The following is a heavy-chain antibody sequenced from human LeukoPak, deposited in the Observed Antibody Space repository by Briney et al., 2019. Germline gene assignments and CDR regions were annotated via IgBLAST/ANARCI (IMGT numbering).Heavy chain of an antibody. CDR1: GGSISSYY. J-gene: IGHJ5*02. D-gene: IGHD3-10*01. Sequence: PSETLSLTCTVSGGSISSYYWSWIRQPPGKGLEWIGYIYYSGSTNYNPSLKSRVTISVDTSKNQFSLKLSSVTAADTAVYYCARAVRSSGGDNWFDPWGQGTLVTVSS. CDR2: IYYSGST. V-gene: IGHV4-59*01. CDR3: ARAVRSSGGDNWFDP.